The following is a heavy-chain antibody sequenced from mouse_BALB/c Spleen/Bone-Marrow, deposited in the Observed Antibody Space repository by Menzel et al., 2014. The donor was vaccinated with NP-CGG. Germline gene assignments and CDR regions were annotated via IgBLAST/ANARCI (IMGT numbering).Heavy chain of an antibody. CDR2: IDPFNGVT. CDR1: GYSFTSYY. V-gene: IGHV1S135*01. J-gene: IGHJ3*01. CDR3: ARRVITTGPGFAY. D-gene: IGHD2-4*01. Sequence: VQLQQSGPELMKPGASVKISCKASGYSFTSYYIHWVKQNHGKSLEWIGYIDPFNGVTIYNQKFKGKATLTADKSSSTAYMHLSSLTSEGSAVYYCARRVITTGPGFAYWGQGTLVTVSA.